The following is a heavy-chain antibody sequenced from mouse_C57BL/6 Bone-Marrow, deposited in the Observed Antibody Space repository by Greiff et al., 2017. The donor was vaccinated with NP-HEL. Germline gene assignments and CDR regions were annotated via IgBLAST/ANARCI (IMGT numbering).Heavy chain of an antibody. CDR2: IDPSDSYT. CDR3: ARGGAHYYAMDY. CDR1: GYTFTSYW. V-gene: IGHV1-69*01. Sequence: VQLQQPGAELVMPGASVKLSCKASGYTFTSYWMHWVKQRPGQGLEWIGEIDPSDSYTNYNQKFKGKSTLTVDKSSSTAYMQLSSLTSDDSAVYYCARGGAHYYAMDYWGQGTSVTVSS. J-gene: IGHJ4*01.